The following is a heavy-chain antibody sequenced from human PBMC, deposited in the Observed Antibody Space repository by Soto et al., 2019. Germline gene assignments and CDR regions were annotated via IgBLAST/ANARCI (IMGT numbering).Heavy chain of an antibody. CDR1: GYSFTSYW. J-gene: IGHJ5*02. D-gene: IGHD3-3*01. CDR3: ARRYYDFWSGYYTQWFDP. CDR2: IYPGDSDT. Sequence: ESLRISCKGSGYSFTSYWIGWVRQMPGKGLEWMGIIYPGDSDTRYSPSFQGQVTISADKSISTAYLQWSSLKATDTAMYYCARRYYDFWSGYYTQWFDPWGQGTLVTVSS. V-gene: IGHV5-51*01.